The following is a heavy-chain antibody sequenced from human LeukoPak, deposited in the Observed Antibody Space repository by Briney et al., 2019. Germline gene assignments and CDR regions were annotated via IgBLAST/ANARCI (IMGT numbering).Heavy chain of an antibody. J-gene: IGHJ4*02. CDR1: GFTFSSYS. Sequence: GGSLRLSCAASGFTFSSYSMNWVRQAPGQGLEWVSSISSSSSYIYYAESVKGRFTISRDNDKNSLYLQMNSLRAEDTAVYYCARDWGGQQLYYFDYWGQGILVTVSS. CDR2: ISSSSSYI. CDR3: ARDWGGQQLYYFDY. V-gene: IGHV3-21*01. D-gene: IGHD6-13*01.